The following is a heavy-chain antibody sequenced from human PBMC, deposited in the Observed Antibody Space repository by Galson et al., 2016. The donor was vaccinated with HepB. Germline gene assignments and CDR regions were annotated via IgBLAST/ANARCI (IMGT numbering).Heavy chain of an antibody. CDR3: ARDKSRYGSGSWVWFDP. CDR1: GNTFNSFA. Sequence: SVKVSCKASGNTFNSFAINWVRQAPGQGLEWMGGIIPIFRTANTPREFQDRVTITADKSTGTVYMTLSSLGPEDTAVYFRARDKSRYGSGSWVWFDPWGQGTLVTVSS. D-gene: IGHD3-10*01. V-gene: IGHV1-69*06. J-gene: IGHJ5*02. CDR2: IIPIFRTA.